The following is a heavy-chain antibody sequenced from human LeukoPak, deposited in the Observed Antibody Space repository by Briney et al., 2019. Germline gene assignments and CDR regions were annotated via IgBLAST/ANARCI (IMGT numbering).Heavy chain of an antibody. V-gene: IGHV1-2*02. D-gene: IGHD4-23*01. CDR3: ARKAGGGNFYILDY. J-gene: IGHJ4*02. CDR1: GYTFTSYD. CDR2: INPNSGGT. Sequence: ASVKVSCKASGYTFTSYDINWVRQAPGQGLEWMGWINPNSGGTNYAQKFQGRVTMTRDTSISTAYMELSSLKSEDTAVYYCARKAGGGNFYILDYWGQGTLVTVSS.